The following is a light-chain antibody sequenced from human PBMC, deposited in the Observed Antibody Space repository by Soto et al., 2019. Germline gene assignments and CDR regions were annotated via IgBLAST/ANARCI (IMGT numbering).Light chain of an antibody. CDR3: QHCGNSRYT. CDR1: QSVRTSD. J-gene: IGKJ2*01. CDR2: GAF. V-gene: IGKV3-20*01. Sequence: EVVLTQSPGTLSLSPGERASLSCRASQSVRTSDVTWYQHQPGQAPSLLIYGAFNRATDIPDRFSGSGSGTDFTLTISGLEAEDFAVYYCQHCGNSRYTFGQGTRLEIK.